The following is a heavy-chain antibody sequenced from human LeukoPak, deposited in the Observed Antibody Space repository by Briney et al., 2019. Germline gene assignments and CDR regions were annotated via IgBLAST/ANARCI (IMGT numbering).Heavy chain of an antibody. CDR3: ARVKGQQQLVDAFDI. CDR1: GYTFTSYG. V-gene: IGHV1-18*01. CDR2: ISAYNGNT. Sequence: GASVKVSCKASGYTFTSYGISWVRQAPGQGLEWMGWISAYNGNTNYAQKLQGRVTMTTDTSTSIAYMELRSLRSDDTAVYYCARVKGQQQLVDAFDIWGQGTMVTVSS. D-gene: IGHD6-13*01. J-gene: IGHJ3*02.